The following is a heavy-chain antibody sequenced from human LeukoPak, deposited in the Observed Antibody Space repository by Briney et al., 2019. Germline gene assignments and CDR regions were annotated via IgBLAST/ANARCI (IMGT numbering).Heavy chain of an antibody. Sequence: GGSLRLSCAGSGFTFSGYWMHWVRQAPGKGLVWVSRIKSDGSSTTYADSVKGRFTISRDNAKNTLYLEMNSLRAEDTAVYYCSRTFAAANIDYWGQGTLVTVSS. CDR1: GFTFSGYW. J-gene: IGHJ4*02. CDR3: SRTFAAANIDY. CDR2: IKSDGSST. D-gene: IGHD2-15*01. V-gene: IGHV3-74*01.